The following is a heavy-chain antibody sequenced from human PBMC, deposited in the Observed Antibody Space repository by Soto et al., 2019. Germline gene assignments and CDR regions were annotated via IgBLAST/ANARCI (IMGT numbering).Heavy chain of an antibody. CDR2: ISSSSSYI. CDR1: GFTFSSYS. J-gene: IGHJ6*02. CDR3: ARDGIAVAGTGYYGMDV. D-gene: IGHD6-19*01. Sequence: PGGSLRLSCAASGFTFSSYSMNWVRQAPGKGLEWVSSISSSSSYIYYADSVKGRFTISRDNAKNSLYLQMNSLRAEDTAVYYCARDGIAVAGTGYYGMDVWGQGTTVTVSS. V-gene: IGHV3-21*01.